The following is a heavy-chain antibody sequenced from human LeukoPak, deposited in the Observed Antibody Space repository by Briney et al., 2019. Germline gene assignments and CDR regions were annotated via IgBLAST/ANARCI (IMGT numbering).Heavy chain of an antibody. Sequence: ASVKVSCRASGYTFTGYYMHWVRQAPGQGLEWMGWINPNSGGTNYAQKFQGWVTMTRDTSISTAYMELSRLRSDDTAVYYCARENPRAARYFDYWGQGTLVTVSS. D-gene: IGHD6-6*01. CDR3: ARENPRAARYFDY. CDR1: GYTFTGYY. CDR2: INPNSGGT. J-gene: IGHJ4*02. V-gene: IGHV1-2*04.